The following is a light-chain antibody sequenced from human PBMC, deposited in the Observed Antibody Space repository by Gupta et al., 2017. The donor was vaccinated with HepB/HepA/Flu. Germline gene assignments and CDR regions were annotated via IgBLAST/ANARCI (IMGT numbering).Light chain of an antibody. J-gene: IGLJ2*01. CDR2: DDR. Sequence: SFVLTQPPSAPVAPGKTASITCGGNNIANKKVYWYQQKPGQAPVLVDEDDRDRPSGIPERFACSNSWNTATLITSSVEAGDEADEYWHVSDNTGEQHVVFGGGSKLTVL. CDR3: HVSDNTGEQHVV. CDR1: NIANKK. V-gene: IGLV3-21*03.